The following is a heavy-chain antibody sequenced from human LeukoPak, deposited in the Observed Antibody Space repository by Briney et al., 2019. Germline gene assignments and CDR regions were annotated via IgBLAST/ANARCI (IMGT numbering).Heavy chain of an antibody. CDR3: AKSQRDWNYSFADY. CDR1: GFTFSTYG. D-gene: IGHD1-7*01. J-gene: IGHJ4*02. V-gene: IGHV3-23*01. Sequence: PGGSLRLSCAASGFTFSTYGMNWVRQAPGKGLEWVSAISDRGGSTYYADSVKGRFTISRDNSKNTLYLQMNSLRAEDTAVYYCAKSQRDWNYSFADYWGQGTLVTVSS. CDR2: ISDRGGST.